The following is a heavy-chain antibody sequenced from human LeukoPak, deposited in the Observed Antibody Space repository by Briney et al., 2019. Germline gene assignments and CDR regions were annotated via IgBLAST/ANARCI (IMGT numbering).Heavy chain of an antibody. J-gene: IGHJ4*02. CDR2: IRSKAYGGTT. CDR3: CRVIDKAGELNFDY. V-gene: IGHV3-49*03. Sequence: GGSLRLSCTASGFTFGDYAMSWFRQAPGKGLEWVDFIRSKAYGGTTEYAASVKGRFTISRDDSKSIAYLQMNSLKTEDTAVYYCCRVIDKAGELNFDYWGQGTLVTVSS. D-gene: IGHD3-10*01. CDR1: GFTFGDYA.